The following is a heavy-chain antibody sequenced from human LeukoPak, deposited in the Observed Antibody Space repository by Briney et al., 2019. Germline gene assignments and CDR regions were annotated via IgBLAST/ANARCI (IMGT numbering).Heavy chain of an antibody. CDR3: VKSASSFGANWFDP. J-gene: IGHJ5*02. D-gene: IGHD3-3*01. V-gene: IGHV3-64D*09. CDR2: ISSNGDST. Sequence: GGSLRLSCSASGFTFSNYAMHWVRQAPGKGLEYVSAISSNGDSTYYADSVKGRFIMSRDNSKNSLSLQMSSLRPEDTAVYYCVKSASSFGANWFDPWGQGTLVTVSS. CDR1: GFTFSNYA.